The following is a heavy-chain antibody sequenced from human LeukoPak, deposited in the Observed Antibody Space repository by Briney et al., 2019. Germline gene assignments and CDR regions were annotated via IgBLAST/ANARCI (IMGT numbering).Heavy chain of an antibody. CDR2: INRSGST. D-gene: IGHD6-13*01. CDR1: GGSFSGYY. J-gene: IGHJ1*01. CDR3: ARGRSGYSSSPLQH. Sequence: SETLSLTCAVYGGSFSGYYWSWIRQPPGKGLEWIGEINRSGSTNYNPSLKSRVTISVDTSKNQFSLKLSSVTAADTAVYYCARGRSGYSSSPLQHWGQGTLVTVSS. V-gene: IGHV4-34*01.